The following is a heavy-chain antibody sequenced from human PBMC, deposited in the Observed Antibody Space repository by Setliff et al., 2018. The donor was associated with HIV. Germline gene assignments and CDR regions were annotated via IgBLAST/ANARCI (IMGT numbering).Heavy chain of an antibody. CDR2: IIPIFGTA. J-gene: IGHJ3*02. Sequence: SVKVSCKASGGTFSSYAISWVRQAPGQGLEWMGGIIPIFGTANYAQKFQGRVTITTDESTSTAYMELSSLRSDDTAVYYCARGEGSIAVAGIDERYAFDIWGQGTMVTVS. V-gene: IGHV1-69*05. CDR3: ARGEGSIAVAGIDERYAFDI. CDR1: GGTFSSYA. D-gene: IGHD6-19*01.